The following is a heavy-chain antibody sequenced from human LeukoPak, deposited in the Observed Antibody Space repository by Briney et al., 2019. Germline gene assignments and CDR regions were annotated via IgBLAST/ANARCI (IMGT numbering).Heavy chain of an antibody. J-gene: IGHJ4*02. Sequence: SETLSLTCAVYGGSFSGYYWSWIRQPPGKGLEWIGEINHSGSTNYNPSLKSRVTISVDTSKNQFSLKLSSVTAADTAVYYCARYSGWYLVPDYWGQGTLATVSS. CDR2: INHSGST. CDR3: ARYSGWYLVPDY. CDR1: GGSFSGYY. D-gene: IGHD6-19*01. V-gene: IGHV4-34*01.